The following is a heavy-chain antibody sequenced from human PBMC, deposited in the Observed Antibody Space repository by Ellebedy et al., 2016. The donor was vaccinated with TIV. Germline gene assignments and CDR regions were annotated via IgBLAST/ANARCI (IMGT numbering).Heavy chain of an antibody. V-gene: IGHV4-34*01. CDR3: ARGTVALQPLKYFDS. D-gene: IGHD6-19*01. J-gene: IGHJ4*02. Sequence: SETLSLXXAVYGGSFSGYHWSWIRQPPGKGLEWIGEINHSGSTNYNPSLKSRVTISVDTSKNQFSLKLRSVTAADTAVYSCARGTVALQPLKYFDSWGQGTLVTVSS. CDR2: INHSGST. CDR1: GGSFSGYH.